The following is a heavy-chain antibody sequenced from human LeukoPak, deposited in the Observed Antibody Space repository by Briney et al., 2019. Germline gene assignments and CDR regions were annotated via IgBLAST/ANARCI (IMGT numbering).Heavy chain of an antibody. Sequence: PGGSLRLSCAASGFTVSNNYMNWVRQAPGKGLEWVSFIYSGGTTYYADSVKGRFTISRDGSKNTLYLQMNSLRVEDTAVYYCARDPTAVTANTYGWGQGTLVTVSS. V-gene: IGHV3-66*01. J-gene: IGHJ4*02. CDR1: GFTVSNNY. CDR2: IYSGGTT. D-gene: IGHD5-18*01. CDR3: ARDPTAVTANTYG.